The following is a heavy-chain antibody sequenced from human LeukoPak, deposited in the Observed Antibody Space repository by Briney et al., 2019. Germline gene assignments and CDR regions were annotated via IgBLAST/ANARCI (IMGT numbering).Heavy chain of an antibody. CDR1: GFSFSDYY. V-gene: IGHV3-11*01. CDR3: AKDILAAGLFFDY. D-gene: IGHD6-13*01. CDR2: ISHRVSDV. J-gene: IGHJ4*02. Sequence: KPGGSLRLSCAASGFSFSDYYMGWIRQAPGKGLEWVSYISHRVSDVQYADSVKGRFTISRDNARNSLYLQMNGLRAEDTAVYYCAKDILAAGLFFDYWGLGTLVTVS.